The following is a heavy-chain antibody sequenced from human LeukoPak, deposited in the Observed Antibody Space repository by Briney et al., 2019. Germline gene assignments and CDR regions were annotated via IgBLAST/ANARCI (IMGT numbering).Heavy chain of an antibody. CDR1: GFTFSNYW. J-gene: IGHJ4*02. CDR2: INGDGSNT. D-gene: IGHD3-16*01. Sequence: PGGTLRLSCAVSGFTFSNYWMHWVCQVPGRGLVWVSLINGDGSNTNYADSVKGGFTFSRDNAKNTLYLQINSRRAEDTAVYYCVRAEGDWGQGTLVTVSS. V-gene: IGHV3-74*01. CDR3: VRAEGD.